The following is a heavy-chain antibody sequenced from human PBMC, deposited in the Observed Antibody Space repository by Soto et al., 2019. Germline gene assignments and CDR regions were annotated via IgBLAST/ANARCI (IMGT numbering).Heavy chain of an antibody. Sequence: GSLGLSGSASGFTLTSYSMNWVRQASGKGLEWVSSISSSSSHIYYADSVKGRFTISRDNARNSLYLQMNSLRAEDTAVYYCVRERGLSSYYGMDVWGQGTTVTVYS. CDR1: GFTLTSYS. J-gene: IGHJ6*02. D-gene: IGHD3-10*01. CDR3: VRERGLSSYYGMDV. CDR2: ISSSSSHI. V-gene: IGHV3-21*01.